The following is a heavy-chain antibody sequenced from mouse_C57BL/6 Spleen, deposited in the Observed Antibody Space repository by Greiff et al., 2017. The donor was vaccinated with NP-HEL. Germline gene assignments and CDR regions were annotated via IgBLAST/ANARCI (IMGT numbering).Heavy chain of an antibody. Sequence: EVMLVESGGGLVQPGGSLSLSCAASGFTFTDYYMSWVRQPPGKALEWLGFIRNKANGYTTEYSASVKGRFTISRDNSQSILYLQMNALRAEDSATYYCARKAYYSDYFDYWGQGTTLTVSS. CDR2: IRNKANGYTT. D-gene: IGHD2-12*01. V-gene: IGHV7-3*01. CDR3: ARKAYYSDYFDY. CDR1: GFTFTDYY. J-gene: IGHJ2*01.